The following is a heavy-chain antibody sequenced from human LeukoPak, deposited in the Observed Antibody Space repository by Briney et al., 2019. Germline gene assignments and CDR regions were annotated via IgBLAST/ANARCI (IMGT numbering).Heavy chain of an antibody. D-gene: IGHD2-8*01. V-gene: IGHV3-15*01. CDR3: ARDLGYCTNGVCHTRFDY. J-gene: IGHJ4*02. CDR1: GFTFNNAW. Sequence: GGSLRLSCAASGFTFNNAWMSWVRQAPGKGLEWVGRIKSKTDGETTDYAAPVKGRFAISRDDSKNTLYLQMNSLKTEDTAVYYCARDLGYCTNGVCHTRFDYWGQGTLVAVSS. CDR2: IKSKTDGETT.